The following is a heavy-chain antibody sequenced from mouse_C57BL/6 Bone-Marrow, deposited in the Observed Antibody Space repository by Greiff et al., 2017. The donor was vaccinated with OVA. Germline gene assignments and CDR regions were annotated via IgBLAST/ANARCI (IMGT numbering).Heavy chain of an antibody. V-gene: IGHV5-17*01. D-gene: IGHD2-4*01. CDR3: AIYYDYPCYFDY. Sequence: EVQGVESGGGLVKPGGSLKLSCAASGFTFSDYGMHWVRQAPEKGLEWVAYISSGSSTINYADTVKGRFTISRDKAKNTLFLQMTSLRSEDTAMYYCAIYYDYPCYFDYWGQGTTLTVSS. CDR2: ISSGSSTI. J-gene: IGHJ2*01. CDR1: GFTFSDYG.